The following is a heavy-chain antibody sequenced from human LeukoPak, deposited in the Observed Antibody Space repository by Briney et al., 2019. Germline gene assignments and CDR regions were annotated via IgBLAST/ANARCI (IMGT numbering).Heavy chain of an antibody. CDR2: INHSGST. CDR1: GGSFSGYY. CDR3: ARGSSGYYSFDY. Sequence: SSETLSLTCAVYGGSFSGYYWSWIRQPPGKGLEWIGEINHSGSTNYNPSLKSRATISVDTSKNQFSLKLSSVTAAVTAVYYCARGSSGYYSFDYWGQGTLVTVSS. D-gene: IGHD3-22*01. J-gene: IGHJ4*02. V-gene: IGHV4-34*01.